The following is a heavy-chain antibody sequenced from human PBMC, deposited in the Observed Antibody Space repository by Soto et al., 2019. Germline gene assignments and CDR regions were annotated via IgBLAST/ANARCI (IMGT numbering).Heavy chain of an antibody. J-gene: IGHJ4*02. D-gene: IGHD6-19*01. CDR3: AKADGQQWLLPHLEN. CDR1: GFNFNRYA. CDR2: ISCGGGTA. V-gene: IGHV3-23*01. Sequence: EVQLLESGGGLVRPGESLRLSCAASGFNFNRYAMSWVRQAPGKGLEWVSGISCGGGTAYYADSVKGRFTIARDDAKNTLYLDMNSLRVEDTAEYCCAKADGQQWLLPHLENWGRGTLVTVS.